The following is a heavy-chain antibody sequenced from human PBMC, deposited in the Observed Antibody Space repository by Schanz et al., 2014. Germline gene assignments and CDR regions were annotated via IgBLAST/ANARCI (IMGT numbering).Heavy chain of an antibody. CDR1: GGTFSTYT. CDR3: ARDRRRYCSTTSCLHDNWFDP. V-gene: IGHV1-46*01. D-gene: IGHD2-2*01. Sequence: QLQLVQSGAEVKKPGSSVKVSCKASGGTFSTYTISWVRQAPGQGLEWMGMINPSGGSTTYAQKFQGRVTMTRDTSTSTVYVELSSLRSDDTAVYYCARDRRRYCSTTSCLHDNWFDPWGQGTLVIVSS. J-gene: IGHJ5*02. CDR2: INPSGGST.